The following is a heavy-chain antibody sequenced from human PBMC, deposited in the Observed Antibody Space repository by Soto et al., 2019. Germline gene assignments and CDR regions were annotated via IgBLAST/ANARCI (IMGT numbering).Heavy chain of an antibody. Sequence: EVQLLESGGGLVQPGGSLRLTCAASGFTFSSYAMSWVRQAPGKGLEWVSAISGSGGSTYYADSVKGRFTISRDSSKDTLYLQMNSLRAEDTAVYYCARAPMTYDFPYYFDQWGQVTLVTVSS. CDR2: ISGSGGST. J-gene: IGHJ4*02. CDR3: ARAPMTYDFPYYFDQ. CDR1: GFTFSSYA. V-gene: IGHV3-23*01. D-gene: IGHD3-3*01.